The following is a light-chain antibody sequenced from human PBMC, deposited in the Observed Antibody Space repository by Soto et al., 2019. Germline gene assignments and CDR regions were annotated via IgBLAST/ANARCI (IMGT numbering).Light chain of an antibody. CDR2: AAS. CDR1: QDITSA. V-gene: IGKV1-13*02. CDR3: QQFNSYVIT. J-gene: IGKJ5*01. Sequence: AIQLTRSPSSLSASVGDRVTITCRASQDITSALAWYQQKPGKAPNLLIYAASSLKSGVPSRFSGSGSGTDFTLTISSLQPEDFATYYCQQFNSYVITFGQGTRLETK.